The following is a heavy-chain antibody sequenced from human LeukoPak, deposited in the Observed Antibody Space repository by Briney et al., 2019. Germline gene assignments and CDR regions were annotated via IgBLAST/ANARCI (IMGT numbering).Heavy chain of an antibody. D-gene: IGHD1-1*01. CDR3: ARDPRTVRI. CDR2: ISGSGGST. CDR1: GFTVSSNY. V-gene: IGHV3-23*01. Sequence: GGSLRLSCAASGFTVSSNYMSWVRQAPGKGLEWVSAISGSGGSTYYADSVKGRFTISRDNAKNLLYLQMDSLRVEDTAIYYCARDPRTVRIWGQGTLVTVSS. J-gene: IGHJ4*02.